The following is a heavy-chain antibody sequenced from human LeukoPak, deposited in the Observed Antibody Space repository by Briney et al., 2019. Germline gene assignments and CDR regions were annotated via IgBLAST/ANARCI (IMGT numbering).Heavy chain of an antibody. CDR1: GGSISSSSYY. J-gene: IGHJ6*03. V-gene: IGHV4-39*01. CDR2: IYYSGST. CDR3: ASGLYSSSWPYYYYYYMDV. D-gene: IGHD6-13*01. Sequence: PSETLSLTRTVSGGSISSSSYYWGWIRQPPGKGLEWIGSIYYSGSTYYNPSLKSRVTISVDTSKNQFSLKLSSVTAADTAVYYCASGLYSSSWPYYYYYYMDVWGKGTTVTVSS.